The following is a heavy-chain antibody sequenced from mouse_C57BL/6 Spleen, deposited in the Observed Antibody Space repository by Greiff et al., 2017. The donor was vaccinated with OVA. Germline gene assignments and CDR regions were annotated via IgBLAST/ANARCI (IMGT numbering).Heavy chain of an antibody. CDR2: ISNGGGST. V-gene: IGHV5-12*01. D-gene: IGHD2-13*01. Sequence: EVKLVESGGGLVQPGGSLKLSCAASGFTFSDYYMYWVRQTPEKRLEWVAYISNGGGSTYYPDTVKGRFTISRDNAKNTLYLQMSRLKSVDTAMYYCARHGGGDYPDWGQRTLVSVSA. CDR3: ARHGGGDYPD. J-gene: IGHJ3*01. CDR1: GFTFSDYY.